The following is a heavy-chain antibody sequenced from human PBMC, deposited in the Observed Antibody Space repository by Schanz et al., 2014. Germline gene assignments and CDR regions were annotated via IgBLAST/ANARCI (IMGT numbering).Heavy chain of an antibody. J-gene: IGHJ3*02. CDR2: IYTSGST. CDR1: GGSISSGSYY. Sequence: QVQLQESGPGLVKPSQTLSLTCTVSGGSISSGSYYWSWIRQPAGKGLEWIGRIYTSGSTNYNPTPKSGFPRRVTTSKNKSPLKLSLGPAADTAVYYCARDVGGCSSSTSCYAFEIWGQGTMVTVSS. CDR3: ARDVGGCSSSTSCYAFEI. D-gene: IGHD2-2*01. V-gene: IGHV4-61*02.